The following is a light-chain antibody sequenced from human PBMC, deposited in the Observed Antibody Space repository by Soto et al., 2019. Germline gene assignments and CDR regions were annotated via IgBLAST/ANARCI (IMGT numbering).Light chain of an antibody. Sequence: EIVFTQSPGTLSLSPGERATLSCRASQSVSSSYLAWYQQKPGQAPRLLIYGASSRATGIPDRFSGGGSGTDFTLTISRLEPEDFAVDYCQQYGSSTTFRQGTRLEIK. CDR1: QSVSSSY. V-gene: IGKV3-20*01. CDR3: QQYGSSTT. J-gene: IGKJ5*01. CDR2: GAS.